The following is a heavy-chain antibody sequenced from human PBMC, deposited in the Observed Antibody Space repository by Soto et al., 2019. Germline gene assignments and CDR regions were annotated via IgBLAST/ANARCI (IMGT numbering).Heavy chain of an antibody. J-gene: IGHJ4*02. CDR1: GFTLSSYA. V-gene: IGHV3-23*01. Sequence: PGGSLRLSCAASGFTLSSYAMSWVRQAPWKGLEWVSDINSDGGTDYADSVKGRFTISRDNSKNTLYLLMNSLRAEDTAIYYCAKDPLGYCSSTSCYVGVYWGQGTLVTVSS. D-gene: IGHD2-2*01. CDR2: INSDGGT. CDR3: AKDPLGYCSSTSCYVGVY.